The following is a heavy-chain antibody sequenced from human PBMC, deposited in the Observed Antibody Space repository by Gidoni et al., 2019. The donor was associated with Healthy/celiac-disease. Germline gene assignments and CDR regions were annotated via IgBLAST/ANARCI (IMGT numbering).Heavy chain of an antibody. CDR2: IIPIFGTA. CDR3: ARTSIAVAGPRSYYYYGMDV. Sequence: QVQLVQSGAEVKKPGSSVKVSCKASGGTFSSYAISWVRQAPGQGLEWRGGIIPIFGTANYAQKFQGRVTITADKSTSTAYMELSSLRSEDTAVYYCARTSIAVAGPRSYYYYGMDVWGQGTTVTVSS. V-gene: IGHV1-69*06. CDR1: GGTFSSYA. D-gene: IGHD6-19*01. J-gene: IGHJ6*02.